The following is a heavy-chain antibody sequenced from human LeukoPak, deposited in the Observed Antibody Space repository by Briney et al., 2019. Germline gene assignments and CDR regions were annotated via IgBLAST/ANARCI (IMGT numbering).Heavy chain of an antibody. D-gene: IGHD6-6*01. Sequence: GGSLRLSCAASGFTFSSTAMDWVRQAPGKGLDWVAFIRRDGSDEHYADSVQGRFTISRDNSKNTLYLQMNSLRAEDTAVYYCARGYSSSFSVSGAFDIWGQGTMVTVSS. CDR3: ARGYSSSFSVSGAFDI. J-gene: IGHJ3*02. CDR1: GFTFSSTA. CDR2: IRRDGSDE. V-gene: IGHV3-30*02.